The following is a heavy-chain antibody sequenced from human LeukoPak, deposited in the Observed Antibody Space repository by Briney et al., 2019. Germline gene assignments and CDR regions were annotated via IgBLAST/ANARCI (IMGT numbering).Heavy chain of an antibody. CDR3: ARAPDSSSWYSGDYFDY. CDR2: IIPIFGTA. J-gene: IGHJ4*02. CDR1: GGTFSSYA. V-gene: IGHV1-69*05. D-gene: IGHD6-13*01. Sequence: GASVKVSCKASGGTFSSYAIGWVRQAPGQGLEWMGGIIPIFGTANYAQKFQGRVTMTRDTSTSTVYMELSSLRSEDTAVYYCARAPDSSSWYSGDYFDYWGQGTLVTVSS.